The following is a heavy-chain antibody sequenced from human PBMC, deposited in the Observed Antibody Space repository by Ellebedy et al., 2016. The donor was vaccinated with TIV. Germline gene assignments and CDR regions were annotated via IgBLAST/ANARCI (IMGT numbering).Heavy chain of an antibody. CDR3: ARASGSFNRWFDP. D-gene: IGHD3-10*01. V-gene: IGHV4-34*01. Sequence: SETLSLTXRVYGGSFSGYYWSWIRQPQGKGLEWMGEINHSGSLDYSPSLKRRVTISVDTSKNQFSLNLSSVTAADTAVYYCARASGSFNRWFDPWGQGTLVTVSS. J-gene: IGHJ5*02. CDR2: INHSGSL. CDR1: GGSFSGYY.